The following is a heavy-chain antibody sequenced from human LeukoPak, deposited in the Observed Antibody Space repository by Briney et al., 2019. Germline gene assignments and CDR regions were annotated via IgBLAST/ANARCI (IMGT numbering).Heavy chain of an antibody. CDR3: ARVWELPAYFDY. V-gene: IGHV4-4*02. J-gene: IGHJ4*02. Sequence: SGTLSLTCAVSGGSISSSNWWSWVRQPPGKELEWIGEIYHSGSTNYNPSLKSRVTTSVDKSKNQFSLKLSSVTAADTAVYYCARVWELPAYFDYWGQGTLVTVSS. CDR2: IYHSGST. CDR1: GGSISSSNW. D-gene: IGHD1-26*01.